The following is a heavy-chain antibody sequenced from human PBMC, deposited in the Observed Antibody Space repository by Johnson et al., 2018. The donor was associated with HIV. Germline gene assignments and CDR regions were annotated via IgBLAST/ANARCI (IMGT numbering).Heavy chain of an antibody. CDR3: AREGAAAGPTDAFDI. Sequence: QMQLVESGGGVVQPGRSLRLSCAASGFSFSSYGMHWVRQATGKGLEWVAVISYDGSNKYYADSVKGRFTISRDNSKNTLYLQMNSLRAEDTAVYYCAREGAAAGPTDAFDIWGQGTMVTVSS. CDR2: ISYDGSNK. J-gene: IGHJ3*02. CDR1: GFSFSSYG. D-gene: IGHD6-13*01. V-gene: IGHV3-30*03.